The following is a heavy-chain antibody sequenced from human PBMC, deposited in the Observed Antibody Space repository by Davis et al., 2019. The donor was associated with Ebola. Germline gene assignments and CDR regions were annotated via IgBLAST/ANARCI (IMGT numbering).Heavy chain of an antibody. CDR1: GGSFSGYY. CDR3: ARDGGYYYDSSGYYSYYGMDV. V-gene: IGHV4-34*01. Sequence: SETLSLTCAVYGGSFSGYYWSWIRQPPGKGLEWIGEINHSGSTNYNPSLKSRVTISVDTSKNQFSLKLSSVTAADTAVYYCARDGGYYYDSSGYYSYYGMDVWGQGTTVTVSS. CDR2: INHSGST. J-gene: IGHJ6*02. D-gene: IGHD3-22*01.